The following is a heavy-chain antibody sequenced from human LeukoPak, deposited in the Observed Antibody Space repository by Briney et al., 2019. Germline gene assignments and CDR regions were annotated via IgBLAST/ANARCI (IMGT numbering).Heavy chain of an antibody. V-gene: IGHV4-39*07. J-gene: IGHJ3*02. CDR3: ASRAGTVNAFDI. CDR2: NSGST. CDR1: GGSISSSTYF. D-gene: IGHD6-13*01. Sequence: SETLSLTCSVSGGSISSSTYFWGWIRQPPGKGLEWIASNSGSTYSNPSLKSRVTISVDTSKNQFSLKLSSVTAADTAVYYCASRAGTVNAFDIWGQGTMVTVSS.